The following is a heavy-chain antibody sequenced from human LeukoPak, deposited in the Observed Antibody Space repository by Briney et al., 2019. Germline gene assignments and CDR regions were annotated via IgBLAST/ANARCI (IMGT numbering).Heavy chain of an antibody. V-gene: IGHV4-4*07. CDR2: IYTSGST. CDR3: ASVFDWTFDY. D-gene: IGHD3-9*01. J-gene: IGHJ4*02. Sequence: SETLCLTCTVSGGSISSYYWSWIRQPAGKGLEWIGRIYTSGSTYYNPSLKSRVTISVDRSKNQFSLKLSSVTAADTAVYYCASVFDWTFDYWGQGTLVTVSS. CDR1: GGSISSYY.